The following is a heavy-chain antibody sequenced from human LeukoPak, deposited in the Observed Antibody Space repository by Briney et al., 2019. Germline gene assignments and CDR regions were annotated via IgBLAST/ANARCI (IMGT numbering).Heavy chain of an antibody. CDR2: IYYGGST. D-gene: IGHD5-18*01. J-gene: IGHJ4*02. Sequence: SETLSLTCTVSGGSISSGDYYWSWIRQPLGKGLEWIGYIYYGGSTYYNPSLKSRVTISVDTSKNQFSLKLSSVTAADTAVYYCARGGGYSYGYSFDYWGQGTLVTVSS. V-gene: IGHV4-30-4*01. CDR1: GGSISSGDYY. CDR3: ARGGGYSYGYSFDY.